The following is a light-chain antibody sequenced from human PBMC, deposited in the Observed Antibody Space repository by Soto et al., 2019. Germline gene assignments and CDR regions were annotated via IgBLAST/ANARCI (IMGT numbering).Light chain of an antibody. J-gene: IGKJ5*01. Sequence: EFVLTQSPGTLSLSPGERATLSCRASQSLANSFIAWYQQKPGQAPRLLIYDTSSRASGIPDRFSGSGSGTDFTLTLSRLETEDFAVFYCQQYGTSEIIFGQGTRL. CDR1: QSLANSF. CDR2: DTS. V-gene: IGKV3-20*01. CDR3: QQYGTSEII.